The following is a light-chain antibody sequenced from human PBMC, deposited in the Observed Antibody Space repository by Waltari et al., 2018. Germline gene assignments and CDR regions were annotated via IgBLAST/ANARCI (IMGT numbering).Light chain of an antibody. V-gene: IGKV3-20*01. CDR1: QSVSSSY. Sequence: EIVLTQSPGTLSLSPGERATLSCRASQSVSSSYLAWYQQKPGKAPRLLSHGASSRATGIPDRFSGSGSGTDFTLTISRLEPEDFAVYYCQQYGRSWNTFGQGTKLEIK. J-gene: IGKJ2*01. CDR2: GAS. CDR3: QQYGRSWNT.